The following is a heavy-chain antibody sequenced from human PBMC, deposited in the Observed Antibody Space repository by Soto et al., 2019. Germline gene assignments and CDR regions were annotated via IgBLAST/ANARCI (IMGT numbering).Heavy chain of an antibody. CDR1: GGSISSSSYY. D-gene: IGHD3-22*01. V-gene: IGHV4-39*01. CDR3: ARLSRRDSSGYYYDY. Sequence: PSETLSLTCTFSGGSISSSSYYWGWIRQPPGKGLEWIGSIYYSGSTYYNPSLKSRVTISVDTSKNQFSLKLSSVTAADTAVYYCARLSRRDSSGYYYDYWGQGTLVTVSS. CDR2: IYYSGST. J-gene: IGHJ4*02.